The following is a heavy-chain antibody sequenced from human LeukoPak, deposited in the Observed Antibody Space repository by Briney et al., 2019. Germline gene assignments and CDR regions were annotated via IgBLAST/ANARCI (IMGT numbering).Heavy chain of an antibody. J-gene: IGHJ6*03. V-gene: IGHV3-74*01. D-gene: IGHD2-15*01. CDR3: ARGGGGEDYYYYYYYMDV. Sequence: GGSLKLSCTASGFTFSRYWMFWVRQSPGKGPVWVSRMNSDGTIINYADSVKGRFTISRDNTKSTLYLQMNSLRAEDTAVYYCARGGGGEDYYYYYYYMDVWGKGTTVTVSS. CDR2: MNSDGTII. CDR1: GFTFSRYW.